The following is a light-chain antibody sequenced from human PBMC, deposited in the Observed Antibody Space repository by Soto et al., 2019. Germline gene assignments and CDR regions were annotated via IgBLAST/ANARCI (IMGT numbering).Light chain of an antibody. Sequence: DIQMTQSPSSLSASVGDRVTNTCRASQSISSYLNWYQQKPGKAPKLLIYAASSLQSGVPSRFSCSGSGTDFTLTISSLQPEYFATYYCQQSYSTPRTFGQGTKVEIK. CDR2: AAS. J-gene: IGKJ1*01. CDR1: QSISSY. CDR3: QQSYSTPRT. V-gene: IGKV1-39*01.